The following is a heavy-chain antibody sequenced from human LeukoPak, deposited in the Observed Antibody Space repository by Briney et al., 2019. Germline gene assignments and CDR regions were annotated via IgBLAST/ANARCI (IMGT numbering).Heavy chain of an antibody. CDR3: AKDGLWGDILTVPRDYYMDV. V-gene: IGHV3-30*02. CDR2: IRYDGSNK. J-gene: IGHJ6*03. Sequence: GRSLRLSCAASGFTFSSYGMHWVRQAPGKGLEWVAFIRYDGSNKYYADSVKGRFTISRDNSKNTLYLQMNSLRAEDTAVYYCAKDGLWGDILTVPRDYYMDVWGKGTTVTVSS. D-gene: IGHD3-9*01. CDR1: GFTFSSYG.